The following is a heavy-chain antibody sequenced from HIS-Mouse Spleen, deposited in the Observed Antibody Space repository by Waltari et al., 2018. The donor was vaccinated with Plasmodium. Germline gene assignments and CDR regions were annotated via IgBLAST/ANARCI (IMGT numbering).Heavy chain of an antibody. CDR2: IKQDGSEK. J-gene: IGHJ2*01. CDR1: GFTFSSYW. V-gene: IGHV3-7*01. D-gene: IGHD6-13*01. Sequence: EVQLVESGGGWVRPGGSLRLSCAAPGFTFSSYWMSWVRQAPGKGLEWVANIKQDGSEKYYVDSVKGRFTISRDNAKNSLYLQMNSLRAEDTAVYYCASSWYWYFDLWGRGTLVTVSS. CDR3: ASSWYWYFDL.